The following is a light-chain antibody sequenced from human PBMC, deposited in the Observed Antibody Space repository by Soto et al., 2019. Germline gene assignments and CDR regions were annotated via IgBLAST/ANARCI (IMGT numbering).Light chain of an antibody. J-gene: IGLJ2*01. CDR3: QSYDSNLSGVV. V-gene: IGLV1-40*01. CDR2: ANS. CDR1: SSNIGTGYD. Sequence: QSVLTQPPSVSGAPGQRVTISCTGSSSNIGTGYDVHWYQQLPGTAPKLLIYANSNRPSGVPDRFSGSKSGTSASLAITGLQAEDEADYYCQSYDSNLSGVVFGGGTKLTVL.